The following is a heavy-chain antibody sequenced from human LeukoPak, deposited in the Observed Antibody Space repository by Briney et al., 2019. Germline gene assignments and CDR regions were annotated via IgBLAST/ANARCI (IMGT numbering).Heavy chain of an antibody. D-gene: IGHD3-22*01. CDR2: IHYSGNT. CDR3: ARYYDSRTTFDY. CDR1: GYSISSGNW. Sequence: SDTLSLTCAVSGYSISSGNWWGWIRRPPGQGLEWIGYIHYSGNTYYNPSLKSRVTMSVDTSKNQFSLTLSSVTAVDTAVYHCARYYDSRTTFDYWGQGALVTVSS. V-gene: IGHV4-28*01. J-gene: IGHJ4*02.